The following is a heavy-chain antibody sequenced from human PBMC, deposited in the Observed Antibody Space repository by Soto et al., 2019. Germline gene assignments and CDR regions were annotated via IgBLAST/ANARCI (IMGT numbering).Heavy chain of an antibody. CDR3: ARALTGYSSTWYDY. J-gene: IGHJ4*02. CDR1: GITLSSYW. V-gene: IGHV3-74*01. D-gene: IGHD6-13*01. CDR2: INSDGSGT. Sequence: GGSLRLSCAASGITLSSYWMHWVRQAPGKGLVWVSRINSDGSGTTYADSVKGRFTISRDNAKNTLYLQMNSLRAEDTAVYFCARALTGYSSTWYDYWGQGTLVTVSS.